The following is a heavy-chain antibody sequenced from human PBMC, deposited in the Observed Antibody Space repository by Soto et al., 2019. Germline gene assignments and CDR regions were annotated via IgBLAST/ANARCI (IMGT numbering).Heavy chain of an antibody. CDR1: GYTFTSYG. CDR2: ISAHNDNT. CDR3: AKGRYGDY. Sequence: QVHLVQSGAEVKKPGASVKVSCKGSGYTFTSYGITWVRQAPGQGLEWMGWISAHNDNTDYAQKLQGRVTVTRDTSTSTAYMELRSLRSDDTAVYYCAKGRYGDYWGQGALVTVSS. V-gene: IGHV1-18*01. D-gene: IGHD1-1*01. J-gene: IGHJ4*02.